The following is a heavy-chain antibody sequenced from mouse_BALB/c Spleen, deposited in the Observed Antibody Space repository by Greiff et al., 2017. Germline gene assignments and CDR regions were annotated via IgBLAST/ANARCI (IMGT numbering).Heavy chain of an antibody. Sequence: QVQLQQSGAELVKPGASVKLSCKASGYTFNSYYMYWVKQRPGQGLEWIGEINPSNGGTNFNEKFKSKATLTVDKSSSTAYMQLSSLTSEDSAVYYCTRARKIGYSLAYWGQGTLVTVSA. V-gene: IGHV1S81*02. J-gene: IGHJ3*01. CDR2: INPSNGGT. D-gene: IGHD2-3*01. CDR3: TRARKIGYSLAY. CDR1: GYTFNSYY.